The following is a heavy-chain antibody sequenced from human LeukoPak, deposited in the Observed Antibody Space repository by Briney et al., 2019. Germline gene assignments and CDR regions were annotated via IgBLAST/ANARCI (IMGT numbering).Heavy chain of an antibody. D-gene: IGHD1-1*01. J-gene: IGHJ6*03. CDR3: AKNRGGTYKYYMDV. CDR2: VSGSGGAT. Sequence: GSLRLSCAASGFTFNNYAMSWVRQAPGMGLGWLSYVSGSGGATYYAASVKGRFTISRDNSKNTVYLQMGSLRAEDTAGYYCAKNRGGTYKYYMDVWGNGTTVTVSS. CDR1: GFTFNNYA. V-gene: IGHV3-23*01.